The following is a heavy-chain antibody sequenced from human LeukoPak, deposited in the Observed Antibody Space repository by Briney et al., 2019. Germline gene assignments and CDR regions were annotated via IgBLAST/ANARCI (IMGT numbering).Heavy chain of an antibody. V-gene: IGHV1-18*01. D-gene: IGHD3-22*01. Sequence: ASVKVSCKASGYTFTSYGISWVRQAPGQGLEWMGWISAYNGNTNYAQKLQGRVTMTTDTSTSTAYMELRSLRSDDTAVYYCARDLYYYDSSGYYYWGQGTLVTVSS. CDR3: ARDLYYYDSSGYYY. CDR1: GYTFTSYG. CDR2: ISAYNGNT. J-gene: IGHJ4*02.